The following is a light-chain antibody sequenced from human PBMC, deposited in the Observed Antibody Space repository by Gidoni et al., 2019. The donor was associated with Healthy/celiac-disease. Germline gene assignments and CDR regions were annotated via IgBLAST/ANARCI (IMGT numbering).Light chain of an antibody. Sequence: QSALTQPPSVSGSPGQSITISCTGTSSDVGGYNYVSWYQQHPGKAPKLMIYDVSTRPSGVSNRFSGSKSGNTASLTISGLQAEDEADYYCSSYTSSSWVFGGGTKLTVL. CDR3: SSYTSSSWV. J-gene: IGLJ3*02. V-gene: IGLV2-14*03. CDR1: SSDVGGYNY. CDR2: DVS.